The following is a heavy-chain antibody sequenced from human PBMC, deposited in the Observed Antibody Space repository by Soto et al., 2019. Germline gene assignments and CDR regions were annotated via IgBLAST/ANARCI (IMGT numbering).Heavy chain of an antibody. CDR2: VYYTGST. CDR3: ARSVAVPGAHIDY. J-gene: IGHJ4*02. CDR1: GGSISGSY. V-gene: IGHV4-59*01. D-gene: IGHD6-19*01. Sequence: SETLSLTCSVSGGSISGSYWSWVRQSPGKGLEWLGYVYYTGSTNYSPSLRSRVSISVDTSKNEFSLRLSSVTAADTAVYFCARSVAVPGAHIDYWGQGXQVTVYS.